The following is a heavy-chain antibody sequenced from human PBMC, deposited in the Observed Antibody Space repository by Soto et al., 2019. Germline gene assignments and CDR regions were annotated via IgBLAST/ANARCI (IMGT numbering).Heavy chain of an antibody. CDR2: TRNKANSYTT. V-gene: IGHV3-72*01. CDR1: GVTLSDHY. CDR3: VRVAETTRGDY. Sequence: EVQLVESGGGLVQPGGSLRLSCAASGVTLSDHYMDWVRQAPGKGLEWVGRTRNKANSYTTEYAASVKGRFTISRDDSKNSLYLQMNSLKTEDTAVYYCVRVAETTRGDYWGQGTLVTVSS. D-gene: IGHD1-7*01. J-gene: IGHJ4*02.